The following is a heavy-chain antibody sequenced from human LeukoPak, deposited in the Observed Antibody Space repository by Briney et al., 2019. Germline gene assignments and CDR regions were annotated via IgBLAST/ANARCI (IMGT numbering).Heavy chain of an antibody. CDR2: VYTSGST. CDR3: ARDRSERVAARPDAFDI. Sequence: NPSETLSLTCTVSGGSISSGSYYWSWIRQPAGKGLEWIGRVYTSGSTNYNPSLKSRVTISVDTSKNQFSLKLSSVTAADTAVYYCARDRSERVAARPDAFDIWGQGTMVTVSS. CDR1: GGSISSGSYY. J-gene: IGHJ3*02. V-gene: IGHV4-61*02. D-gene: IGHD6-6*01.